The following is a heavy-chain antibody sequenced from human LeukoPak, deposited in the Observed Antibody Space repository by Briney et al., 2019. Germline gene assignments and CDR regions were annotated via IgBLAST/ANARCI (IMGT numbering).Heavy chain of an antibody. J-gene: IGHJ6*02. V-gene: IGHV3-9*01. Sequence: GGSLRLSCAASGFTFDDYAMHWVRQAPGKGLEWVSGISWNSGSIGYADSVKGRFTISRDNAKNSLYLQMNSLRAEDTALYYCAKEDSGYDYGSYYYYGMDVWGQGTTVTVSS. CDR1: GFTFDDYA. CDR3: AKEDSGYDYGSYYYYGMDV. CDR2: ISWNSGSI. D-gene: IGHD5-12*01.